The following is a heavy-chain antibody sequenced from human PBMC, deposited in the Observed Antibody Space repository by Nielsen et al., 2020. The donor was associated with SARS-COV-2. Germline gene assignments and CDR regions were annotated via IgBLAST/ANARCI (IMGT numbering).Heavy chain of an antibody. D-gene: IGHD2-2*01. CDR3: AKTGDYFVVVPAATLDV. J-gene: IGHJ6*02. Sequence: GGSLRLSCAASGFTFSDYAMSWVRQAPGKGLEWLSSVSGGGVTTHYADSVKGRFTISRDNSKNTLYLEMSSLRVEDTAVYYCAKTGDYFVVVPAATLDVWGQGTTVTVSS. CDR1: GFTFSDYA. V-gene: IGHV3-23*01. CDR2: VSGGGVTT.